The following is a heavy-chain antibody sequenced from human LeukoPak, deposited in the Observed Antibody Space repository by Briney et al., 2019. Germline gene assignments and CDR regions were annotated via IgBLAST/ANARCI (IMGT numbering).Heavy chain of an antibody. J-gene: IGHJ4*02. D-gene: IGHD3-3*01. Sequence: PGGSLRLSCAASGFTVSSNYMSWIRQAPGKGLEWVSVIYSGGSTYYADSVKGRFTISRDNSRNTLYLQMNGLRAEDTAVYYCARGFDFWSGYGYYFDYWGQGTLVTVSS. CDR1: GFTVSSNY. CDR3: ARGFDFWSGYGYYFDY. CDR2: IYSGGST. V-gene: IGHV3-53*01.